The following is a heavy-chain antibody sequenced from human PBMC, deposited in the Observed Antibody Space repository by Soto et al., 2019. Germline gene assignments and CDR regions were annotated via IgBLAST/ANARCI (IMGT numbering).Heavy chain of an antibody. D-gene: IGHD3-22*01. CDR1: GFTFSSYS. V-gene: IGHV3-15*01. CDR2: IKSKTDGGTT. J-gene: IGHJ3*02. CDR3: AMGDYYDSSGPFSDAFDI. Sequence: GGSMILPCAASGFTFSSYSMNWVRQAPGKGLEWVGRIKSKTDGGTTDYAAPVKGRFTISRDDSKNTLYLQMNSLKTEDTAVYYCAMGDYYDSSGPFSDAFDIWGQGTMVTVSS.